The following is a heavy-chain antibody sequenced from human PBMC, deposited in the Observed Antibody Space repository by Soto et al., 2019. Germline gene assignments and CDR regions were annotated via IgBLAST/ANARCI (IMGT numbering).Heavy chain of an antibody. CDR2: IYYSGST. V-gene: IGHV4-59*01. J-gene: IGHJ4*02. CDR3: AGGSGGYCSGGSCSVSDY. CDR1: GGSISSYY. Sequence: SETLSLTCTVSGGSISSYYWSWIRQPPGKGLEWIGYIYYSGSTNYNPSLKSRVTISVDTSKNQFSLKLSSVTAADTAVYYCAGGSGGYCSGGSCSVSDYWGQGTLVTVSS. D-gene: IGHD2-15*01.